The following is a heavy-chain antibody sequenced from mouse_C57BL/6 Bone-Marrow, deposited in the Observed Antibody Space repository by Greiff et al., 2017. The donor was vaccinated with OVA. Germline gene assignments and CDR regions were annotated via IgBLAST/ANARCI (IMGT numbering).Heavy chain of an antibody. CDR1: GYTFTSYG. V-gene: IGHV1-81*01. J-gene: IGHJ3*01. CDR3: ARSDYYDYDGRFAY. Sequence: QVQLKQSGAELARPGASVKLSCKASGYTFTSYGISWVKQRTGQGLEWIGEIYPRSGNTYYNEKFKGKATLTADKSSSTAYMELRSLTSEDSAVYFCARSDYYDYDGRFAYWGQGTLVTVSA. D-gene: IGHD2-4*01. CDR2: IYPRSGNT.